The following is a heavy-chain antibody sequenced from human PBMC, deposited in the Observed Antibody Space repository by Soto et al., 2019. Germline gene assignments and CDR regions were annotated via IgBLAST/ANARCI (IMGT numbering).Heavy chain of an antibody. V-gene: IGHV4-59*01. Sequence: SETLSLTCTVSGGSISSYYWSWIRQPPGKGLEWIGYIYYSGSTNYNPSLKSRVTISVDTSKNQFSLKLSSVAAADTAVYYCARDLGYSYGGLGNWFDPWGQGTLVTVSS. D-gene: IGHD5-18*01. CDR1: GGSISSYY. CDR3: ARDLGYSYGGLGNWFDP. CDR2: IYYSGST. J-gene: IGHJ5*02.